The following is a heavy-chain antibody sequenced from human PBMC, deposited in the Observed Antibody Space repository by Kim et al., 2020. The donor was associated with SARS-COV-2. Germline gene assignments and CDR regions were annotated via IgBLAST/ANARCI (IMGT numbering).Heavy chain of an antibody. D-gene: IGHD3-3*01. J-gene: IGHJ6*01. CDR1: CGSISSGGYY. CDR2: IYYSGST. CDR3: ARDARILRFLEWPDQAYYYFYGMDV. Sequence: SETLSLTCTVSCGSISSGGYYWSWIRQHPGKGLEWIGYIYYSGSTYYNPSLKSRVTISVDTSKNQFSLKLSSVTAADTAVYYCARDARILRFLEWPDQAYYYFYGMDVRVQGPTATVSS. V-gene: IGHV4-31*03.